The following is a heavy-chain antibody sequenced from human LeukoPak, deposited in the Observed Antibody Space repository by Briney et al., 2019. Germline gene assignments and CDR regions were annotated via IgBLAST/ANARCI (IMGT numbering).Heavy chain of an antibody. CDR3: ARVRRGLRFLEWLPHYYYYMDV. J-gene: IGHJ6*03. CDR1: GFTFSNYG. Sequence: GGSLRLSCAASGFTFSNYGMNWVRQAPGKGLEWVSSISSSSSYIYYADSVKGRFTISRDNAKNSLYLQMNSLRAEDTAVYYCARVRRGLRFLEWLPHYYYYMDVWGKGTTVTVSS. V-gene: IGHV3-21*01. CDR2: ISSSSSYI. D-gene: IGHD3-3*01.